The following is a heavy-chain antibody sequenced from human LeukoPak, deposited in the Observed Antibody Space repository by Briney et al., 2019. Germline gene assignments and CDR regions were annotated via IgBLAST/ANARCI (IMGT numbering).Heavy chain of an antibody. CDR2: IKQDGSEK. CDR1: GFTFSVYW. D-gene: IGHD2-15*01. CDR3: ARDTRGGGSFD. Sequence: GSLRLSCAASGFTFSVYWMSWVRQGPGKGLEWVANIKQDGSEKYYVDSVKGRFTISRDNAKNSLYLQMNSLRAEDTAVHYCARDTRGGGSFDWGQGTLVTVSS. J-gene: IGHJ4*02. V-gene: IGHV3-7*01.